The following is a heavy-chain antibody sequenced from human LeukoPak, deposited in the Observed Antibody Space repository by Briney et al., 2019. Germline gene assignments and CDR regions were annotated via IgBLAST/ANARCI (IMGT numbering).Heavy chain of an antibody. CDR2: INSDGSST. J-gene: IGHJ6*03. V-gene: IGHV3-74*01. D-gene: IGHD3-10*01. CDR1: GFTFSSYW. CDR3: ARDHRGSGSRYYYYYMDV. Sequence: QAGGSLRLSRAASGFTFSSYWMHWVRQAPGKGLVWVSRINSDGSSTSYADSVKGRFTISRDNAKNTLFLQMNSLRAEDTAVYYCARDHRGSGSRYYYYYMDVWGKGTTVTISS.